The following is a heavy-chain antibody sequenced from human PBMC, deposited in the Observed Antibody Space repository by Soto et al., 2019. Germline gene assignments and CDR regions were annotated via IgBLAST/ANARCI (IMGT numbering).Heavy chain of an antibody. J-gene: IGHJ6*02. CDR1: GGSISSGGYY. D-gene: IGHD3-3*01. V-gene: IGHV4-31*03. Sequence: PSETLSLTCTVPGGSISSGGYYWSWIRQHPGKGLEWIGYIYYSGSTYYNPSLKSRVTISVDTSKNQSSLKLSSVTAADTAVYYCARDLRPRDDFWSGFRPTLENYYGMDVWGQGTTVTVSS. CDR3: ARDLRPRDDFWSGFRPTLENYYGMDV. CDR2: IYYSGST.